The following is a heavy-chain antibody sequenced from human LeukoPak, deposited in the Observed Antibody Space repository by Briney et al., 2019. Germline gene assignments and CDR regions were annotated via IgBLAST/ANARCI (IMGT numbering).Heavy chain of an antibody. Sequence: TSGGSLRLSCAASGFTFSDYYMDWVRQAPGKGLEWDSYISSSGNTTYNADSVKGRFSITRDNAKNSLYLQMNSLRAEDTAVYYCARDGGSAWFLDYWGQGTLVTVS. CDR1: GFTFSDYY. D-gene: IGHD6-19*01. J-gene: IGHJ4*02. V-gene: IGHV3-11*04. CDR2: ISSSGNTT. CDR3: ARDGGSAWFLDY.